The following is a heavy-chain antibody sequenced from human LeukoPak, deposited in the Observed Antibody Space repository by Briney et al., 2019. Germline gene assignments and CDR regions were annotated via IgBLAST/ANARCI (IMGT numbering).Heavy chain of an antibody. CDR1: GFTFSSYG. V-gene: IGHV3-23*01. CDR2: ISATGGST. CDR3: ARDRNPRITIFGVVDY. J-gene: IGHJ4*02. D-gene: IGHD3-3*01. Sequence: GGSLRLSCAASGFTFSSYGITWVRQAPGKGLEWVSTISATGGSTYYADSVKGRFTISRDNSKDTLYLQMNSLRSEDTAVYYCARDRNPRITIFGVVDYWGQGTLVTVSS.